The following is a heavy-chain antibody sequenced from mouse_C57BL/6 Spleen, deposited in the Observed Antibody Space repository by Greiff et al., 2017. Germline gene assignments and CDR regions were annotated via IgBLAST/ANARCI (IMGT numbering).Heavy chain of an antibody. J-gene: IGHJ2*01. V-gene: IGHV1-82*01. D-gene: IGHD1-1*01. CDR3: ARFYYGSSYGY. CDR2: IYPGDGDT. CDR1: GYAFSSSW. Sequence: QVQLQQSGPELVKPGASVKISCKASGYAFSSSWMNWVKQRPGKGLEWIGRIYPGDGDTNYNGKFKGKATLTADKSSSTAYMQLSSLTSEDSAVYFCARFYYGSSYGYWGQGTTLTVSS.